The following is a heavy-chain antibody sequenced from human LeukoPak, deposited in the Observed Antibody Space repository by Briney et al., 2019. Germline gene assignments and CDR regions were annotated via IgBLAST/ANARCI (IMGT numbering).Heavy chain of an antibody. J-gene: IGHJ4*02. CDR3: ARHYDSNSYGPGY. V-gene: IGHV3-21*01. D-gene: IGHD3-22*01. Sequence: GGSLRLSCAASGFTFSSYWMNWVRQAPGKGLEWVSSISSSSSYIYYADSVKGRFTTSRDSAKNSLYLQMNSLRAEDTAVYYCARHYDSNSYGPGYWGQGTLVTVSS. CDR2: ISSSSSYI. CDR1: GFTFSSYW.